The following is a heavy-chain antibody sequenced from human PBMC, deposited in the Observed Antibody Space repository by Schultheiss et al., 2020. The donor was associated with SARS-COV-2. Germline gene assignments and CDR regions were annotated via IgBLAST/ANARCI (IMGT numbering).Heavy chain of an antibody. CDR3: AKGDRYFDWLLFDY. Sequence: GGSLRLSCAASGFTFSSYAMHWVRQAPGKGLEYVSAISGSGGSTYYADSVKGRFTISRDNSKNTLYLQMNSLRAEDTAVYYCAKGDRYFDWLLFDYWGQGTLVTVSS. CDR1: GFTFSSYA. J-gene: IGHJ4*02. V-gene: IGHV3-64*04. D-gene: IGHD3-9*01. CDR2: ISGSGGST.